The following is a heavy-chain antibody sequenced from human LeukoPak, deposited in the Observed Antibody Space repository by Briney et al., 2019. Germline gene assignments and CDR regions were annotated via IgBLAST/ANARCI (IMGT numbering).Heavy chain of an antibody. V-gene: IGHV3-74*01. CDR3: ARAVDGYTYGYGY. D-gene: IGHD5-18*01. CDR2: ITTDGSST. CDR1: GFTFSSYW. J-gene: IGHJ4*02. Sequence: GGSLRLSCAASGFTFSSYWTHWVRQAPGKGLVWVSRITTDGSSTTYADSVKGRFTISRDNAKNSLYLQMNSLRDEDTAVYYCARAVDGYTYGYGYWGQGTLVTVSS.